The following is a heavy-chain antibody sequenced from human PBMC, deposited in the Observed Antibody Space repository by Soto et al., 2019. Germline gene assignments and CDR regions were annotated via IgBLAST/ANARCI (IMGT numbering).Heavy chain of an antibody. CDR2: INPNSGGT. CDR1: GYTFTGYY. J-gene: IGHJ4*02. D-gene: IGHD3-22*01. Sequence: ASVKVSCKASGYTFTGYYMHWVRQAPGQGLEWMGWINPNSGGTNYAQKFQGRVTMTRDTSISTAYMELSRLRSDDTAVYYCARKYCSGGTCHYYHSSGYSPYDYWGQGTLVTVSS. V-gene: IGHV1-2*02. CDR3: ARKYCSGGTCHYYHSSGYSPYDY.